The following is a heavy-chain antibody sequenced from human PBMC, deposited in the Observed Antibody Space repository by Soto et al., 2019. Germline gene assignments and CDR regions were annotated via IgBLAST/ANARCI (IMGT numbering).Heavy chain of an antibody. D-gene: IGHD1-26*01. Sequence: QVQLVQSGAEVKKPGSSVRVSCKASGGTLNSYTISWGRQAPGQGLEWMGGIIPVFGTTDYAQKFQGRVPITADQSTGTAYLHRSRLRSEHTAIYYFSIRNSLARGNFWCQGTLVTVSS. V-gene: IGHV1-69*01. CDR1: GGTLNSYT. CDR2: IIPVFGTT. CDR3: SIRNSLARGNF. J-gene: IGHJ4*02.